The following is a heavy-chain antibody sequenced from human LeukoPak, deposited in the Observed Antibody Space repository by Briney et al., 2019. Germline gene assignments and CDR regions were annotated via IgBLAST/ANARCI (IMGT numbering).Heavy chain of an antibody. J-gene: IGHJ5*02. V-gene: IGHV1-69*04. CDR2: IIPILGIA. D-gene: IGHD2-15*01. CDR3: AREIVVVVAATMSGWLDP. Sequence: SVKVSCKASGGTFSSYAISWVRQAPGQGLEWMGRIIPILGIANYAQKFQGRVTITADKSTSTAYMELSSLRSEDTAVYYCAREIVVVVAATMSGWLDPWGQGTLATVSS. CDR1: GGTFSSYA.